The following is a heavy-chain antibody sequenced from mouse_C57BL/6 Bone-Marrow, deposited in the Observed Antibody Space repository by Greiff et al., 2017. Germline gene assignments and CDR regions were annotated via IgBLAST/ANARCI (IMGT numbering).Heavy chain of an antibody. J-gene: IGHJ2*01. CDR1: GFTFSSYA. Sequence: EVKLVESEGGLVKPGGSLKLSCAASGFTFSSYAMSWVRQTPEKRLEWVATISDGGSYTYYPDNVKGRFTISRDNAKNNLYLQMSHLKSEDTAMYYCARQAIYDGYYVVDYWGQGTTLTVSS. CDR3: ARQAIYDGYYVVDY. CDR2: ISDGGSYT. V-gene: IGHV5-4*03. D-gene: IGHD2-3*01.